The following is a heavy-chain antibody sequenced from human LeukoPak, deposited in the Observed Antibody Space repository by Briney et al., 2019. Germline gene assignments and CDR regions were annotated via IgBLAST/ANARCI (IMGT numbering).Heavy chain of an antibody. CDR2: ISGRGASK. V-gene: IGHV3-23*01. J-gene: IGHJ4*02. Sequence: PGGSLRLSCAVSGLTFNNYAMSWVRQAPGKGLEWVSGISGRGASKYYADSVKGRFTISRDNSKNTLYLQMNSLRAEDTAVYYCAKDGGDGYKQGDYWGQGTLVTVSS. D-gene: IGHD5-24*01. CDR1: GLTFNNYA. CDR3: AKDGGDGYKQGDY.